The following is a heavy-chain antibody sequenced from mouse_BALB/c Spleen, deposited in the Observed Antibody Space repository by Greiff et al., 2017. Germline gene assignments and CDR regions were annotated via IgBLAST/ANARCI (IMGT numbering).Heavy chain of an antibody. CDR3: ARCPYGNLDY. CDR1: GFNIKDTY. V-gene: IGHV14-3*02. J-gene: IGHJ2*01. CDR2: IDPANGNT. Sequence: EVHLVESGAELVKPGASVKLSCTASGFNIKDTYMHWVKQRPEQGLEWIGRIDPANGNTKYDPKFQGKATITADTSSNTAYLQLSSLTSEDTAVYYCARCPYGNLDYWGQGTTLTVSS. D-gene: IGHD2-10*02.